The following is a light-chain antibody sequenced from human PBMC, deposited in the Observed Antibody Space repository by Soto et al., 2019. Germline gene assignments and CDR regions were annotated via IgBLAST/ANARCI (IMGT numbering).Light chain of an antibody. CDR3: LRYNAFSQT. CDR2: DAS. V-gene: IGKV1-5*01. J-gene: IGKJ1*01. Sequence: DIQLTQSPSTLSASVGDRVTITCRASQRMNSWLAWYQQKPGEAPKVLIYDASSLESGVPSRFSGSGSGTEFTLTIGSLQPEDFATYYCLRYNAFSQTFGQGTKVDIK. CDR1: QRMNSW.